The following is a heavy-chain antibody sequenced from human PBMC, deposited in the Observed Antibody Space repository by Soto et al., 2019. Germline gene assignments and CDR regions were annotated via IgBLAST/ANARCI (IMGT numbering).Heavy chain of an antibody. J-gene: IGHJ6*03. CDR2: IYYSGST. Sequence: QVQMQESGPGLVKPSETLSLNCTVSGGSISSYYWSWIRQPPGKGLEWIGYIYYSGSTNYNPSLKSRVTISVDTSKNQFSLKLSSVTAADTAVYYCARDAGDLYSSSWYYYYMDVWGKGTTVSVSS. V-gene: IGHV4-59*01. D-gene: IGHD6-13*01. CDR1: GGSISSYY. CDR3: ARDAGDLYSSSWYYYYMDV.